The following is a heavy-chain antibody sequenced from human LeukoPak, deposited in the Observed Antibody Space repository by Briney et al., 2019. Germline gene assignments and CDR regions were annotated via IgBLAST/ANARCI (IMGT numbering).Heavy chain of an antibody. V-gene: IGHV3-21*01. Sequence: GGSLRLSCAASGFTFSSYSMNWVRQAPGKGLEWVSSISSSSDYIYYADSLKGRFAISRDNAKSSLYLQMNGLRAEDTAVYYCAREEGGAGLYGFDIWGQGTMVTVSS. CDR3: AREEGGAGLYGFDI. CDR1: GFTFSSYS. J-gene: IGHJ3*02. CDR2: ISSSSDYI. D-gene: IGHD1-26*01.